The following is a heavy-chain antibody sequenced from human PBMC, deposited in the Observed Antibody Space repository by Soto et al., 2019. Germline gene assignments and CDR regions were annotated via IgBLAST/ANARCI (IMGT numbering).Heavy chain of an antibody. D-gene: IGHD1-7*01. CDR1: EFTFRSYS. CDR3: ARSLPGTYGAFDL. CDR2: ISGDGSST. Sequence: EVQLVDSGGGLVQPGGSLRLSCAASEFTFRSYSMHWVRQSPGKGLVWVSRISGDGSSTTYADSVRGRFTISRDNAKNTVYLQMDSLRAEDTAVYYCARSLPGTYGAFDLWGQGTMVTVSS. V-gene: IGHV3-74*01. J-gene: IGHJ3*01.